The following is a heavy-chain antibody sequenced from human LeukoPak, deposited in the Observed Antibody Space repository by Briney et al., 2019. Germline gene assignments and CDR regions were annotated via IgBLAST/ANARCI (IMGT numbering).Heavy chain of an antibody. CDR2: IKEDGSEK. V-gene: IGHV3-7*01. Sequence: GGSLRLSCAASGFTFSNYWMNWVRQAPGKGLEWVANIKEDGSEKIYVDSVKGRFTISRDNSKNSLYLQINNLRAEDTAVYYCTRNRGTDYWGQGTLVTVSS. CDR3: TRNRGTDY. J-gene: IGHJ4*02. D-gene: IGHD1-1*01. CDR1: GFTFSNYW.